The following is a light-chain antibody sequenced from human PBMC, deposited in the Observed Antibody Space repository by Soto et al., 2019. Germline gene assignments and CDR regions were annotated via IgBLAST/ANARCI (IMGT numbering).Light chain of an antibody. CDR3: QQYNSYWT. CDR1: QSSSSW. J-gene: IGKJ1*01. V-gene: IGKV1-5*03. CDR2: KAS. Sequence: DIQMTQSPSTLSASVGDRVTITCRASQSSSSWLAWYQQKPGKAPKLLIYKASSLESGVPSMFSGSGSGTEFTLTISSLQPDDFATYYCQQYNSYWTFGQGTKVDI.